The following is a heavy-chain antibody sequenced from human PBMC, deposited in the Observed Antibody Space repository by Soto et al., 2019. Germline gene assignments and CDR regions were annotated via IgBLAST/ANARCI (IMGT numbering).Heavy chain of an antibody. CDR1: GFAFNIYA. J-gene: IGHJ4*02. CDR2: ISHDGTNR. CDR3: ARSSGVPTPDFDY. Sequence: SLRLSCAASGFAFNIYAIHWVLQAPGKGLEWVAVISHDGTNRYYTDSVRGRFTISRDNSKNTVYLEMDSLRADDTAVYYCARSSGVPTPDFDYWGQGTLVTVSS. D-gene: IGHD3-3*01. V-gene: IGHV3-30-3*01.